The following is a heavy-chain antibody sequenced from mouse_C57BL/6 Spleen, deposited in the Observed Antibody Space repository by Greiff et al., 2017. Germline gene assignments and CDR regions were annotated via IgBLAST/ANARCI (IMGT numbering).Heavy chain of an antibody. J-gene: IGHJ1*03. V-gene: IGHV1-64*01. Sequence: VKLQQPGAELVKPGASVKLSCKASGYTFTSYWMHWVKQSPGQGLEWIGMIHPNSGSTNYNEKFKSKATLTVDKSSSTAYMQLSSLTSEDSAVYYCARVATVVPDWYFDVWGTGTTVTVSS. CDR2: IHPNSGST. CDR1: GYTFTSYW. CDR3: ARVATVVPDWYFDV. D-gene: IGHD1-1*01.